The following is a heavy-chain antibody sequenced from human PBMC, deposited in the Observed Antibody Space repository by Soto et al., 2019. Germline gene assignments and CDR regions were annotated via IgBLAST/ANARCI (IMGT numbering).Heavy chain of an antibody. CDR2: INHSGST. J-gene: IGHJ4*02. V-gene: IGHV4-34*01. CDR3: ARGLGYSVDY. Sequence: SETLSLTCAVYGGSFSGYYWSWIRQPPGKGLEWIGEINHSGSTNYNPSLKSRVTISVDTSKNQFSLKLSSVTAADTAVYYCARGLGYSVDYWGQGTLVTVSS. D-gene: IGHD2-15*01. CDR1: GGSFSGYY.